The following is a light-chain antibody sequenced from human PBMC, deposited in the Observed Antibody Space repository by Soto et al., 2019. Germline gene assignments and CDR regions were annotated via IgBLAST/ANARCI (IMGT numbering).Light chain of an antibody. V-gene: IGLV2-14*01. Sequence: QSALTQPASVSGSPGQSITLSCTGTSSDIGGYKYVSWYQHHPGRAPKFIIYEVNNRPSGVSNRFSGSKSGNTASLTIAGLQTEDEADYYCLSYTRNTTLLFGGGTKLTVL. CDR1: SSDIGGYKY. CDR3: LSYTRNTTLL. J-gene: IGLJ2*01. CDR2: EVN.